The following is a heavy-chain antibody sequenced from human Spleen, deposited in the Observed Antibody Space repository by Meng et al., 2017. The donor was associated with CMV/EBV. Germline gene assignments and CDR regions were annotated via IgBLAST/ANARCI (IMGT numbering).Heavy chain of an antibody. Sequence: GESLKISCAASGFTFSNYPMNWVRQAPGKGLEWVSTIGSSSNYIYYADSLKGRFTISRDNAKNSLYLQMNSLRAEDTAVYYCASWPPDRYCSGGSCYSSDAFDIWGQGTMVT. CDR3: ASWPPDRYCSGGSCYSSDAFDI. J-gene: IGHJ3*02. CDR1: GFTFSNYP. V-gene: IGHV3-21*01. CDR2: IGSSSNYI. D-gene: IGHD2-15*01.